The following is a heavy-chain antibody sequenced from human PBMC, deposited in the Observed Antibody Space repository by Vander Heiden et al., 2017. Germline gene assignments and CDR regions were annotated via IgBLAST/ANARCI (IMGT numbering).Heavy chain of an antibody. V-gene: IGHV3-21*01. CDR3: ARDTTVTKDAFDI. D-gene: IGHD4-17*01. Sequence: EVQLVESGGGLVKPGGSLRLSCAASGFTFSSYSMNGVRQAPGKGLDGVSSISSSSSYIYYADSVKGRFTISRDNAKNSLYLQMNSLRAEDTAVYYCARDTTVTKDAFDIWGQGTMVTVSS. CDR1: GFTFSSYS. J-gene: IGHJ3*02. CDR2: ISSSSSYI.